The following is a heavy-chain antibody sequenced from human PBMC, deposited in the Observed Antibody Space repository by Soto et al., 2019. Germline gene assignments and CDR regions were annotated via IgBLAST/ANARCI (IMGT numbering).Heavy chain of an antibody. CDR3: AREGSPYYYDSSGYTYGMDV. V-gene: IGHV4-31*03. CDR1: GGSISSGGYY. Sequence: SETLSLTCTVSGGSISSGGYYWSWIRQHPGKGLEWIGYIYHSGSTYYNPSLKSRVTISVDTSKNQFSLKLSSVTAADTAVYYCAREGSPYYYDSSGYTYGMDVWGQGTTVTVSS. CDR2: IYHSGST. D-gene: IGHD3-22*01. J-gene: IGHJ6*02.